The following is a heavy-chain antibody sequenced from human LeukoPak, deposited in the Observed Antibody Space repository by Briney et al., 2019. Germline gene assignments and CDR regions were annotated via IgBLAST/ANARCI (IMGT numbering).Heavy chain of an antibody. Sequence: SETLSLTCTVSAGFVSNSNYYWGWIRQPPGKGLEWIGSIYYSGSTYYNPSLESRVTISVDTSKNQFSLKLSSVTAADTAVYYCARHSGYCYARDAFDIWGQGTLVTVSS. D-gene: IGHD3-22*01. CDR1: AGFVSNSNYY. J-gene: IGHJ3*02. CDR3: ARHSGYCYARDAFDI. V-gene: IGHV4-39*01. CDR2: IYYSGST.